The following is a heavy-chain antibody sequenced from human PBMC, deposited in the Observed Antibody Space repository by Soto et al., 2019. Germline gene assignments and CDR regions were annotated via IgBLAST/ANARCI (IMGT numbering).Heavy chain of an antibody. CDR1: GFTFSSQG. V-gene: IGHV3-23*01. CDR2: ISGSGTNT. J-gene: IGHJ4*02. D-gene: IGHD1-1*01. CDR3: AKDWPGSPFEC. Sequence: GGSLRLSCAASGFTFSSQGMSWVRQAPGKGLEWVSAISGSGTNTHYADSVKGRFTISRDTSRNTLYLQMNSLRADDTAVYYCAKDWPGSPFECWGQGTRVTAPQ.